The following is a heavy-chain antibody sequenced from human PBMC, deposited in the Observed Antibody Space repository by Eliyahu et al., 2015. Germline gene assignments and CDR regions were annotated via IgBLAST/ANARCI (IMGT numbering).Heavy chain of an antibody. J-gene: IGHJ5*02. Sequence: QVQLQESGPGLVKPXQTLSXIXTVPGXSXSGGGYYWXXIRQHPGKGLEWIGYIYYSGSTYYNPSLKSRLTISVDTSKNQFSLKLNSVTAADTAVYYCARDLTGSNWFDPWGQGTLVTVSS. CDR2: IYYSGST. CDR3: ARDLTGSNWFDP. V-gene: IGHV4-31*03. CDR1: GXSXSGGGYY. D-gene: IGHD3-9*01.